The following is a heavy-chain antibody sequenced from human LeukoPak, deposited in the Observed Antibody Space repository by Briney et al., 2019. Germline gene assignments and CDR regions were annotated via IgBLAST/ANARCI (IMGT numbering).Heavy chain of an antibody. CDR1: GFTFSDYY. J-gene: IGHJ4*02. CDR2: ISSSGSTI. CDR3: AKDGAWLRFDD. D-gene: IGHD5-12*01. Sequence: GGSLRLSCAASGFTFSDYYMSWIRQAPGKGLEWVSYISSSGSTIYYADSVKGRLTISRDDSKNTLYLQMKNLRAEDTAVYYCAKDGAWLRFDDWGQGILVTVSS. V-gene: IGHV3-11*01.